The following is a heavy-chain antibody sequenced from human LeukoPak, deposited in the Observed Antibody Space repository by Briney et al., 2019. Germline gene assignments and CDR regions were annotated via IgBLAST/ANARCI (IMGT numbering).Heavy chain of an antibody. J-gene: IGHJ6*02. CDR3: AKEGGGSLGWLPPMDV. D-gene: IGHD3-3*01. CDR1: GFTFSDSA. Sequence: GGSLRLSCAASGFTFSDSAMHWVRQASGKGLEWVGRIRSKANNYATLYAASVKGRFTISRDNSMNTLFLQMNSLRAEDTAVYYCAKEGGGSLGWLPPMDVWGQGTTVTVSS. V-gene: IGHV3-73*01. CDR2: IRSKANNYAT.